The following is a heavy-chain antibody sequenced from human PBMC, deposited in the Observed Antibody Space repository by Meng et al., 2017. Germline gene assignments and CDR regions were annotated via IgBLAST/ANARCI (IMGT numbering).Heavy chain of an antibody. J-gene: IGHJ3*02. Sequence: SLKISCAASGFTFDDYAMHWVRQAPGKGLEWVSGISWNSGSIGYADSVKGRFTISRANAKNSLYLQMNSLRAEDTALYYCAKDLGSGWYYDAFDIWGQGTMVTVSS. CDR1: GFTFDDYA. CDR3: AKDLGSGWYYDAFDI. V-gene: IGHV3-9*01. D-gene: IGHD6-19*01. CDR2: ISWNSGSI.